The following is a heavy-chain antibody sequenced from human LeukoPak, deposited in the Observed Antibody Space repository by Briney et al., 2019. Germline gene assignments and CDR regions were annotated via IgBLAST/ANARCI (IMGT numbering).Heavy chain of an antibody. J-gene: IGHJ3*02. Sequence: SETLSLTCTVYGGSISSYYWSWIRQPPGRGLEWIGNIYYRGSTNYNPSLKSRVTISVDTSKKQFSLNLNSVTAADTAMYYCARADFWNASFAFDIWGHGTMVTVSS. CDR3: ARADFWNASFAFDI. CDR1: GGSISSYY. V-gene: IGHV4-59*01. D-gene: IGHD3-3*01. CDR2: IYYRGST.